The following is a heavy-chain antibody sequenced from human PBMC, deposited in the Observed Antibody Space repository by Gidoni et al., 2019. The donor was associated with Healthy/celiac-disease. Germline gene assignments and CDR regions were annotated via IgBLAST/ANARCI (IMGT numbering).Heavy chain of an antibody. Sequence: QVQLVESGGGVVQPGRSLRLSCAASGFTFSSYAMHWVRQAPGKGLEWVAVISYDGSNKYYADSVKGRFTISRDNSKNTLYLQMNSLRAEDTAVYYCARVNGWLAFDLWGRGTLVTVSS. CDR2: ISYDGSNK. J-gene: IGHJ2*01. D-gene: IGHD6-19*01. CDR3: ARVNGWLAFDL. V-gene: IGHV3-30*01. CDR1: GFTFSSYA.